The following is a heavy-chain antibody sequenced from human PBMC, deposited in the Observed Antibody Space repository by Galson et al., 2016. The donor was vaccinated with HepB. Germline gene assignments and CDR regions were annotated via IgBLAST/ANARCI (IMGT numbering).Heavy chain of an antibody. Sequence: SLRLSCAASGFTFSNYWMSWVRQAPGKGLEWVANIKQDGSEQYYVDSVKGRFTISRDNSKNTLYLEMNSLRAEDTAVYYCARDNWDDAGCSVDHWGQGTLVTVSS. V-gene: IGHV3-7*01. CDR2: IKQDGSEQ. CDR1: GFTFSNYW. J-gene: IGHJ4*02. D-gene: IGHD1-20*01. CDR3: ARDNWDDAGCSVDH.